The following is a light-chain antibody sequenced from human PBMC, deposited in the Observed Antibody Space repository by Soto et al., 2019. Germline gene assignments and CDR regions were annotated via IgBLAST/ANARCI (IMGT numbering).Light chain of an antibody. CDR3: QQYNTRPYT. CDR2: GAS. J-gene: IGKJ2*01. V-gene: IGKV3-15*01. Sequence: EIMMTQSPDTLSVSPGERATVSCRASQSISSDFAWFQLKPGQAPRLLIYGASTRAPDVPDRFSGSGSGTEFTLTISSLQSEDFAVYYCQQYNTRPYTFGQGTKLAIK. CDR1: QSISSD.